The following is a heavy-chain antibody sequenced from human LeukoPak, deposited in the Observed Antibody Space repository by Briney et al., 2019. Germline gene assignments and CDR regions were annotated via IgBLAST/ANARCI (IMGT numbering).Heavy chain of an antibody. Sequence: GESLKISCKGSGYSFTSYWISWVRQMPGKGLEWMGRIDPSDSYTNYSPSFQGHATISADKSISTAYLQWSSLKASDTAMYYCARSSWGSWDYFDYWGQGTLVTVSS. CDR2: IDPSDSYT. CDR3: ARSSWGSWDYFDY. V-gene: IGHV5-10-1*01. CDR1: GYSFTSYW. D-gene: IGHD6-13*01. J-gene: IGHJ4*02.